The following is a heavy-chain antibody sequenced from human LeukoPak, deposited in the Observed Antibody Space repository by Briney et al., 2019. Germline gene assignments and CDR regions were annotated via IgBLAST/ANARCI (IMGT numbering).Heavy chain of an antibody. V-gene: IGHV3-48*03. CDR1: GSTFSSYE. Sequence: GGSLRLSCAASGSTFSSYEMNWVRQAPGKGLEWVSYISSSGSTIYYADSVKGRFTISRDNPKNSLYLQMNSLRAEDTAVYYCVELGITMIGGVWGKGTTVTISS. CDR3: VELGITMIGGV. CDR2: ISSSGSTI. J-gene: IGHJ6*04. D-gene: IGHD3-10*02.